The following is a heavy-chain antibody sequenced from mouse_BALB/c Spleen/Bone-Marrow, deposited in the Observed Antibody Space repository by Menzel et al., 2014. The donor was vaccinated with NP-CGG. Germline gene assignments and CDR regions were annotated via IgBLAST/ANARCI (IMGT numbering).Heavy chain of an antibody. J-gene: IGHJ2*03. CDR3: TRSITTAVEFDY. V-gene: IGHV1-5*01. CDR2: IYPGNSGT. Sequence: DVQLVESGTVLARPGASVKMSCKASSYSFTSYWMYWIKQRPGQGLEWIGAIYPGNSGTSYNQNFKGKAKLTAVTSASTAYMELSSLTNEDSAVYYCTRSITTAVEFDYWGQGTSLTVSS. CDR1: SYSFTSYW. D-gene: IGHD1-1*01.